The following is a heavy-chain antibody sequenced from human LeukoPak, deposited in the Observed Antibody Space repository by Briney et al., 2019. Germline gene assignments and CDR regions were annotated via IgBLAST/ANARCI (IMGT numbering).Heavy chain of an antibody. D-gene: IGHD1-14*01. J-gene: IGHJ6*02. CDR1: GFTFDDYA. CDR2: ISWNSGSI. CDR3: AKGSSTTLYGMDV. Sequence: GGSLRLSCAASGFTFDDYAMHWVRQAPGKGLEWVSGISWNSGSIGYADSVKGRFTISRDNAKNSLYLQMNSLRAEDTALYYCAKGSSTTLYGMDVWGQGTTVTVSS. V-gene: IGHV3-9*01.